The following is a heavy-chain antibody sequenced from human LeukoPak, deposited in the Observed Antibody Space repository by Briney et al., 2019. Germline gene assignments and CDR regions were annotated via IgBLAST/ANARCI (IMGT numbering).Heavy chain of an antibody. J-gene: IGHJ4*02. CDR2: IKSKTDGGTT. D-gene: IGHD3-22*01. V-gene: IGHV3-15*07. CDR3: TTDPGYYYDSSGYLRDFDY. Sequence: GGSLRLSCAASGFTVSSTYMNWVRQAPGKGLEWVGRIKSKTDGGTTDYAAPVKGRFTISRDDSKNTLYLQMNSLKTEDTAVYYCTTDPGYYYDSSGYLRDFDYWGQGTLVTVSS. CDR1: GFTVSSTY.